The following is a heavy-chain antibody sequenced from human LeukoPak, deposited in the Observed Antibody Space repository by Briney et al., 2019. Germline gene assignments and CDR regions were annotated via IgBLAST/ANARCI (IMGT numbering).Heavy chain of an antibody. CDR1: GFTLSGYS. J-gene: IGHJ6*03. V-gene: IGHV3-21*01. Sequence: GGSLRLSCAASGFTLSGYSMNWVRQAPGKWLEWVSSISSSSSYIYYADSVKGRFTISRDNAKKSMYLQMNSLRAEDTAVYYCARDGRLLNYNMDVWGKGTTVTVSS. D-gene: IGHD2-15*01. CDR2: ISSSSSYI. CDR3: ARDGRLLNYNMDV.